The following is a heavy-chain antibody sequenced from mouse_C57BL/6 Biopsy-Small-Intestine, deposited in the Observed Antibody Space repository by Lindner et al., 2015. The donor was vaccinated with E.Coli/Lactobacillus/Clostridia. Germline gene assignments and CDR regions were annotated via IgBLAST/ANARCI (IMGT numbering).Heavy chain of an antibody. CDR1: GYSITSGYD. Sequence: VQLQESGPGMVKPSQSLSLTCTVTGYSITSGYDWHWIRHFPGNKLEWVGYISYSGSTNYNPSLKSRISITHDTSKNHFFLKLNSVTTEDTATYYCAREGYYGSSYYFDYWGQGTTLTVSS. V-gene: IGHV3-1*01. D-gene: IGHD1-1*01. J-gene: IGHJ2*01. CDR2: ISYSGST. CDR3: AREGYYGSSYYFDY.